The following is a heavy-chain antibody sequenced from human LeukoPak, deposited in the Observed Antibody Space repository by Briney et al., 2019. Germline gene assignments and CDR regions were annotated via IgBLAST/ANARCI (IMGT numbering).Heavy chain of an antibody. J-gene: IGHJ4*02. D-gene: IGHD1-26*01. Sequence: PGGSLRLSCAASGFTFSSYAMHWVRQAPGKGLEWVAVISYDGSNKYYADSVKGRFTISRDNSKNTLYLQMNSLRAEDTAVYYCARVGATRGFFDYWGKGTLVTVSS. CDR3: ARVGATRGFFDY. V-gene: IGHV3-30*04. CDR1: GFTFSSYA. CDR2: ISYDGSNK.